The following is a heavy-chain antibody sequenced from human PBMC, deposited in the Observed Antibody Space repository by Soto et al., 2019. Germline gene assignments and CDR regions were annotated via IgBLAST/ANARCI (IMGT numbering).Heavy chain of an antibody. V-gene: IGHV3-23*01. CDR2: ISGSGGST. J-gene: IGHJ3*02. CDR1: GLTFSGYA. Sequence: EVQVLESGGGLVQPGGSLRLSCTASGLTFSGYAMTWVRQAPGKGLEWVSTISGSGGSTYYADSVKGRFTISRENSKNXLXQQMNSLRVEDTAVYYCAKDRLYDSRGYYYDGTFDIWGQGTMVTVSS. D-gene: IGHD3-22*01. CDR3: AKDRLYDSRGYYYDGTFDI.